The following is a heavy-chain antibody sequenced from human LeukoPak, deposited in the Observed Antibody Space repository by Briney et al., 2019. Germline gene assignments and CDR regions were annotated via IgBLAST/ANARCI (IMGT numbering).Heavy chain of an antibody. CDR1: GFTFSSYG. CDR3: AKDWNGGYSNSPRGYYYYMDV. V-gene: IGHV3-30*02. J-gene: IGHJ6*03. D-gene: IGHD6-6*01. Sequence: GGSLRLSCAASGFTFSSYGMHWVRQAPGKGLEWVAFIRYDGSNKYYADSVKGRFTISRDNSKNTLYLQMNSLRAEDTAVYYCAKDWNGGYSNSPRGYYYYMDVWGKGTTVTVSS. CDR2: IRYDGSNK.